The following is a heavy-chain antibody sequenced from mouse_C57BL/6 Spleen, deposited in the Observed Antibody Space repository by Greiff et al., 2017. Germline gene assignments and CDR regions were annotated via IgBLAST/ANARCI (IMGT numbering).Heavy chain of an antibody. CDR3: ARAVIYYDYERNYFDY. CDR1: GYTFTSYG. J-gene: IGHJ2*01. Sequence: VQLQQSGAELARPGASVKLSCKASGYTFTSYGISWVKQRTGQGLEWIGEIFPRSGNTYYNEKFKGKATLTADKSSSTAYMELRSLTSEDSAVYFCARAVIYYDYERNYFDYWGQGTTLTVSS. D-gene: IGHD2-4*01. V-gene: IGHV1-81*01. CDR2: IFPRSGNT.